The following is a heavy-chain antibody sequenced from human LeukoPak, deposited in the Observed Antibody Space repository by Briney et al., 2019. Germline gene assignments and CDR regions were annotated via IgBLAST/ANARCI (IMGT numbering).Heavy chain of an antibody. CDR3: ARPSRGYSYGVDY. D-gene: IGHD5-18*01. Sequence: SETLSLTCTVSGDSLSSYYWGWIRHPPGKGLEWIGSMYDSGNTYYNPSLKSRVTISKDTSKNQVSLKLNSVTAADTAVYYCARPSRGYSYGVDYWGQGTLVTVSS. J-gene: IGHJ4*02. CDR1: GDSLSSYY. V-gene: IGHV4-39*07. CDR2: MYDSGNT.